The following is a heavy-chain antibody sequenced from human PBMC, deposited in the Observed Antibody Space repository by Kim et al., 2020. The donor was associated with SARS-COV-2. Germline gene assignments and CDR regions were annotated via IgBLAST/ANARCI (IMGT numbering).Heavy chain of an antibody. CDR3: ARGSRSSLPTYSSSDY. V-gene: IGHV1-18*01. J-gene: IGHJ4*02. CDR1: GYTFTSYG. D-gene: IGHD6-6*01. Sequence: ASVKVSCKASGYTFTSYGVSWVRQAPGQGLEWMGWISAYNGNTNYAQKLQGRVTMTTDTSTSTAYMELRSLRSDDTAVYYCARGSRSSLPTYSSSDYWGQGTLLTVSS. CDR2: ISAYNGNT.